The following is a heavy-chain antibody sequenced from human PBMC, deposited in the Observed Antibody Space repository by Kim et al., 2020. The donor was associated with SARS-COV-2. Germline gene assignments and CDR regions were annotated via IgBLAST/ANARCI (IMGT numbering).Heavy chain of an antibody. D-gene: IGHD6-19*01. J-gene: IGHJ3*02. CDR3: ARVVVSGVGAFDI. V-gene: IGHV4-59*01. Sequence: YTPSLKSRVTISVDTSKTQFSLKLSSVTAADTAVYYCARVVVSGVGAFDIWGQGTMVTVSS.